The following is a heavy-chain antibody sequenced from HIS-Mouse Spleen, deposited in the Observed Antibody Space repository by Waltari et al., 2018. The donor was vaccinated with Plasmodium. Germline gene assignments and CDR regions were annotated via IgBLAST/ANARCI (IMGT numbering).Heavy chain of an antibody. CDR2: RKQDGSEK. V-gene: IGHV3-7*01. Sequence: EVQLVESGGGLVQPGGSLRLSCAASGFTFSSYWMSWVRQAPGKGMEWVANRKQDGSEKYYVDSVKGRFNISRDNAKNSLYLQMNSLRAEDTAVYYCASSWYWYFDLWGRGTLVTVSS. CDR1: GFTFSSYW. D-gene: IGHD6-13*01. J-gene: IGHJ2*01. CDR3: ASSWYWYFDL.